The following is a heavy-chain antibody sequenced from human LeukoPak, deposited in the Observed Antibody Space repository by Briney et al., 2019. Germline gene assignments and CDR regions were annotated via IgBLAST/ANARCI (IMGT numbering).Heavy chain of an antibody. J-gene: IGHJ5*02. CDR3: ARVGGYCSSTSCYKWFDP. V-gene: IGHV1-18*04. CDR2: ISAYNGNT. D-gene: IGHD2-2*02. Sequence: ASVKVSCKASGYTFTSYGISWVRQAPGQGLEWMGWISAYNGNTNYAQKLQGRVTMTTDTSTSTAHMELRSLRSDDTAVYYCARVGGYCSSTSCYKWFDPWGQGTLVTVSS. CDR1: GYTFTSYG.